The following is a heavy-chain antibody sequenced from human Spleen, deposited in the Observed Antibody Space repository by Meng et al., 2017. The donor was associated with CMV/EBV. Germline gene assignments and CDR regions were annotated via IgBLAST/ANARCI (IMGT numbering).Heavy chain of an antibody. Sequence: GESLKISCAASGFAFSTHAMHWVRQAPGKGLEWVAFIRYDGSNKYYADSVKGRFTISRDNSKNTLYLQMNSLRAEDTAVYYCAKSIPNYFDYWGQGTLVTVSS. CDR1: GFAFSTHA. CDR3: AKSIPNYFDY. V-gene: IGHV3-30*02. J-gene: IGHJ4*02. D-gene: IGHD2-21*01. CDR2: IRYDGSNK.